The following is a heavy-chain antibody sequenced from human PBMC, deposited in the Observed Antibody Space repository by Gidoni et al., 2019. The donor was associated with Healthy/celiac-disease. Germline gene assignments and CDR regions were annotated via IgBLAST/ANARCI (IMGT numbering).Heavy chain of an antibody. CDR3: ARAMGYYDSRTHYGLGY. D-gene: IGHD3-22*01. CDR1: GYTFTGYY. V-gene: IGHV1-2*02. J-gene: IGHJ4*02. CDR2: INPNNGGT. Sequence: QAQLVQSGAALQKPGASVKVYCRASGYTFTGYYVHWVVQAPGQGLEWMGWINPNNGGTHYAQKFQGRVTMTRDTSISTAFMDLSRLRSDDTAVYYCARAMGYYDSRTHYGLGYWGQGSLVTVSS.